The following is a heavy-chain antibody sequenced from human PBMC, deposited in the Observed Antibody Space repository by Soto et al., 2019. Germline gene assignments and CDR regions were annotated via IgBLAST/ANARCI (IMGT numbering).Heavy chain of an antibody. CDR2: ISGSGGST. J-gene: IGHJ4*02. Sequence: GGSLRLSCAASGFTFSSYAMSWVRQAPGKGLEWVSAISGSGGSTYYADSVKGRFTISRDNSKNTLYLQMNSLRAEDTAVYYCAKDLNYDILTGYQRDNFYFDYWGQGTLVTVSS. D-gene: IGHD3-9*01. V-gene: IGHV3-23*01. CDR3: AKDLNYDILTGYQRDNFYFDY. CDR1: GFTFSSYA.